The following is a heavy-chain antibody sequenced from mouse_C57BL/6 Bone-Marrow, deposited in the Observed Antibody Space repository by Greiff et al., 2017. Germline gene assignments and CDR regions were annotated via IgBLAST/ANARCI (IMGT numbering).Heavy chain of an antibody. D-gene: IGHD2-2*01. CDR1: GFTFSSYA. J-gene: IGHJ2*01. CDR3: TKDMATPCDY. CDR2: ISSGGDYI. V-gene: IGHV5-9-1*02. Sequence: EVKLMESGEGLVKPGGSLKLSCAASGFTFSSYAMSWVRQTPEKRLEWVAYISSGGDYIYYADTVKGRFTISRDNASNTLYLQMSSLKSEDTAIYYCTKDMATPCDYWGQGTTLTVSA.